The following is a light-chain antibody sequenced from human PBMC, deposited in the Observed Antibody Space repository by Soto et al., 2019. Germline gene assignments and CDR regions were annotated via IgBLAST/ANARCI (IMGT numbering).Light chain of an antibody. V-gene: IGKV1-5*01. CDR1: QDIXSW. CDR2: AAS. J-gene: IGKJ5*01. CDR3: HQLASDTST. Sequence: QMTQCPSTLSASGGDRVTISCRASQDIXSWLGWYQQKLGRAPSVLXYAASSLPRGGPSRFSGSGSATKFTLTIASLHPEYFANYYYHQLASDTSTVGQGTRLEIK.